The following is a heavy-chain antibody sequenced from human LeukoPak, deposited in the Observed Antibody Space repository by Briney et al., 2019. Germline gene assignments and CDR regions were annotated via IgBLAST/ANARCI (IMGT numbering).Heavy chain of an antibody. CDR3: ARDFGDYSYYYYMDV. V-gene: IGHV3-48*01. CDR1: RFAFSSYS. Sequence: GGSLRLSCAASRFAFSSYSMNWVRQAPGKGLEWVSYISSSSSTIYYADSVKGRFTISRDNAKNSLYLQMNSLRAEDTAVYYCARDFGDYSYYYYMDVWGKGTTVTVSS. CDR2: ISSSSSTI. J-gene: IGHJ6*03. D-gene: IGHD4-17*01.